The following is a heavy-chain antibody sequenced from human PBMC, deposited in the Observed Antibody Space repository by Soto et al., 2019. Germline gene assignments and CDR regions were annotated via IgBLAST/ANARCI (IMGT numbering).Heavy chain of an antibody. CDR3: ARFSRDTAMAHNT. Sequence: PGGSLRLSCAASGFTFSSYSMNWVRQAPGKGLEWVSSISSSSSYIYYADSVKGRFTISRDNAKNSLYLQMNSLRAEDTAVYYCARFSRDTAMAHNTWGQGTLVTVSS. D-gene: IGHD5-18*01. V-gene: IGHV3-21*01. J-gene: IGHJ5*02. CDR1: GFTFSSYS. CDR2: ISSSSSYI.